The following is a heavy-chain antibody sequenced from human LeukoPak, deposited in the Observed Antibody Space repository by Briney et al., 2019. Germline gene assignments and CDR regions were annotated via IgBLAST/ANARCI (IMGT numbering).Heavy chain of an antibody. CDR2: INPNSGGT. V-gene: IGHV1-2*02. D-gene: IGHD2-2*01. J-gene: IGHJ4*02. Sequence: ASVKVSCKASGYTFTGYYMHWVRQAPGQGLEWMGWINPNSGGTNYAQKFQGRVTMTRDTSISTAYMELSRLRSDDTAVYYCAREVPAAMGFPGYWGQGTLVTVSS. CDR1: GYTFTGYY. CDR3: AREVPAAMGFPGY.